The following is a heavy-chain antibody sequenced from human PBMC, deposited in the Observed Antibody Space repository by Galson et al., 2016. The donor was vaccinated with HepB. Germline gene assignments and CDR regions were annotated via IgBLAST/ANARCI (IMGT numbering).Heavy chain of an antibody. CDR1: GYTFTTYA. CDR2: INAANGDT. Sequence: SVKVSCKASGYTFTTYAMYWVRQAPGQRLEWMGWINAANGDTKYSQKLQGRGTITWDTSANTAYMELSSLSSEDKAVYYCARGHIGATVDYYYYGLDVWDQGTTVTV. V-gene: IGHV1-3*01. J-gene: IGHJ6*02. CDR3: ARGHIGATVDYYYYGLDV. D-gene: IGHD5-12*01.